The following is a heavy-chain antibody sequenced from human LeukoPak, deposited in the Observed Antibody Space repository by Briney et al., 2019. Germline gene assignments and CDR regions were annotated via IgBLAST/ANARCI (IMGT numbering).Heavy chain of an antibody. CDR1: GFTFSSYW. V-gene: IGHV3-7*01. D-gene: IGHD2-15*01. J-gene: IGHJ4*02. CDR3: ARDLDIVVVVAPFDY. CDR2: IKQDGSEK. Sequence: GGSLRLSCAASGFTFSSYWMSWVRQAPGRGLEWVANIKQDGSEKYYVDSVKGRFTISRDNAKNSLYLQMNSLRAEDTAVYYCARDLDIVVVVAPFDYWGQGTLVTVSS.